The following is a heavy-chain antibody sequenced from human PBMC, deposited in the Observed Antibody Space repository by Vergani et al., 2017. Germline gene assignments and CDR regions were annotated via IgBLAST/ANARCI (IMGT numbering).Heavy chain of an antibody. CDR3: ARQGSSGYHDY. CDR1: GGSISSYY. Sequence: QVQLQESGPGLVKPSETLSLTCTVSGGSISSYYWSWIRQPPGKGLEWIGYIYYSGSTNYNPSLNSRVTISVDTSKNQFSLKLSSVTAADTAVYYCARQGSSGYHDYWGQGTLVTVSS. J-gene: IGHJ4*02. CDR2: IYYSGST. D-gene: IGHD6-19*01. V-gene: IGHV4-59*08.